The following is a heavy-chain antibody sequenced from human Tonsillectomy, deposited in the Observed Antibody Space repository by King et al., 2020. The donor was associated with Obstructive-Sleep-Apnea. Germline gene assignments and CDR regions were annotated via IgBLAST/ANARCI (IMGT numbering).Heavy chain of an antibody. Sequence: PLQESGPGLVKPSQTLSLTCTVSGGSISSGGYYWSWIRQHPGKGLEWIGYIYYSGTTYYNPSLQSRVTISVDTSKNQFSLKLSSVTAADTAVYYCARDSGASSWSYNWFDPWGQGTLVTVSS. V-gene: IGHV4-31*03. CDR2: IYYSGTT. CDR3: ARDSGASSWSYNWFDP. J-gene: IGHJ5*02. D-gene: IGHD6-13*01. CDR1: GGSISSGGYY.